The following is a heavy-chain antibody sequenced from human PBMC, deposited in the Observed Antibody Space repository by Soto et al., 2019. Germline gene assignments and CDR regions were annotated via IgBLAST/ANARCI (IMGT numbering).Heavy chain of an antibody. D-gene: IGHD4-17*01. V-gene: IGHV4-34*01. CDR2: INHSGST. CDR1: GGSFSGYY. J-gene: IGHJ6*02. CDR3: AREEPLGYGDYDGGGYGMDV. Sequence: QVQLQQWGAGLLKPSETLSLTCAVYGGSFSGYYWSWIRQPPGKGLEWIGEINHSGSTNYNPSLKGRVTISVDTSKTQFSLKLSSVTAADTAVYYCAREEPLGYGDYDGGGYGMDVWGQGTTVTVSS.